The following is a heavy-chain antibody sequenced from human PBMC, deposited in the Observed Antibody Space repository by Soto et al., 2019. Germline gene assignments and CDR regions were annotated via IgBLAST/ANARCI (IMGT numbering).Heavy chain of an antibody. CDR2: ISAYNGNT. Sequence: QVQLVQSGAEVKKPGSSVQVCCKASVYTFTSYGISWVRQASGQGLGWMGWISAYNGNTNYAQKLQRRVTMTTDTSTSTAYMELRSLRSDDTAVYFCAREYGGGKFDCLGQGTLVTVSS. CDR1: VYTFTSYG. CDR3: AREYGGGKFDC. D-gene: IGHD2-8*01. J-gene: IGHJ4*02. V-gene: IGHV1-18*01.